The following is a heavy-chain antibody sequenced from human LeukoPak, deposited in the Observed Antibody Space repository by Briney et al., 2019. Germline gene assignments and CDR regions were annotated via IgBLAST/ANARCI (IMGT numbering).Heavy chain of an antibody. CDR2: ISSSGSTI. J-gene: IGHJ6*03. CDR1: GFTFSDYY. Sequence: GGSLRLSCAASGFTFSDYYMSWIRQAPGKGLEWVSYISSSGSTIYYADSVKGRFTISRDNAKNSLYLQMNSLRAEDTAVYYCARVLGTPKNNYYYYYMDVWGKGTTVTVSS. D-gene: IGHD1-14*01. CDR3: ARVLGTPKNNYYYYYMDV. V-gene: IGHV3-11*04.